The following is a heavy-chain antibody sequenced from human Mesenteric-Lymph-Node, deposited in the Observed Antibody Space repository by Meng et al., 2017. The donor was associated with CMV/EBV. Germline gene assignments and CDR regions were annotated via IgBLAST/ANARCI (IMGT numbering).Heavy chain of an antibody. D-gene: IGHD3-10*01. CDR2: MYHSGST. Sequence: SGVSMSSSNWWNWVRQPPGKGLEWIGEMYHSGSTNYNPSLKRRVTISADRPKNEFSLKLTSVTAEDTAVYYCARGGSYSSGTYPFDYWGQGILVTVSS. J-gene: IGHJ4*02. CDR3: ARGGSYSSGTYPFDY. V-gene: IGHV4-4*02. CDR1: GVSMSSSNW.